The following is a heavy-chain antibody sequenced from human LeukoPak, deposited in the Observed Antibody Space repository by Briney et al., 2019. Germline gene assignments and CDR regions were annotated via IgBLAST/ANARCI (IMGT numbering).Heavy chain of an antibody. CDR1: GFTFSDYY. V-gene: IGHV3-11*04. J-gene: IGHJ4*02. D-gene: IGHD2-2*01. Sequence: PGGSLRLSCAASGFTFSDYYMNWTRQAPGKGLEWISYMSSSGSTISYADSVTGRFTVSRDNAKNSLYLQMDSLRAEDTAVYYCARSILPAANAIDYWGQGTLLTVSS. CDR2: MSSSGSTI. CDR3: ARSILPAANAIDY.